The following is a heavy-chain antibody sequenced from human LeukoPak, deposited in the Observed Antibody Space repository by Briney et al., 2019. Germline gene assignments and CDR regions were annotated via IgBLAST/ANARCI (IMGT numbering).Heavy chain of an antibody. CDR3: AKEGYAYSSSPPDDY. V-gene: IGHV3-23*01. CDR1: GFTFSSYA. J-gene: IGHJ4*02. D-gene: IGHD6-6*01. CDR2: ISGSGGST. Sequence: PWGSLRLSCAASGFTFSSYAMSWVRRAPGKRLEWVSAISGSGGSTYYADSVKGRFTISRDNSKNTLYLQMNSLRAEDTAVYYCAKEGYAYSSSPPDDYWGQGTLVTVSS.